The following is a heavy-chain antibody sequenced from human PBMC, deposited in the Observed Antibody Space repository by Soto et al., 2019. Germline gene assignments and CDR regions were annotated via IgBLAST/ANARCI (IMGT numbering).Heavy chain of an antibody. J-gene: IGHJ4*02. D-gene: IGHD6-19*01. Sequence: QTGGSLRLSCAASGFPFGENAMSWVRQAPGKGLEWVSGISDSGATTYYADSVWGRFTISRDNSKNTLYLQMKSLRAEDSASYYCAKEDTSSGSLDYWGQGALVTAPQ. V-gene: IGHV3-23*01. CDR1: GFPFGENA. CDR3: AKEDTSSGSLDY. CDR2: ISDSGATT.